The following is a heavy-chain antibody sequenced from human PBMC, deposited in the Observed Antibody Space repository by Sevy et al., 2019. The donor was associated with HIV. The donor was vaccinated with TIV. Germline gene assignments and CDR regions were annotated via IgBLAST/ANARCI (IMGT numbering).Heavy chain of an antibody. J-gene: IGHJ6*02. CDR2: IIPIFGTA. CDR3: ARGQGKDDFWSGYGMDG. CDR1: GGTFSSYA. D-gene: IGHD3-3*01. V-gene: IGHV1-69*13. Sequence: ASVKVSCKASGGTFSSYAISWVRQAPGQGLEWMGGIIPIFGTANYAQKFQGRVTITADESTSTAYMELSSLRSEDTAVYYCARGQGKDDFWSGYGMDGWGQGTTVTVSS.